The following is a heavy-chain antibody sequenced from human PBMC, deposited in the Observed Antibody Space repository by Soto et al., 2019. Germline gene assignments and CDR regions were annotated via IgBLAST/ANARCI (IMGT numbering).Heavy chain of an antibody. J-gene: IGHJ4*02. V-gene: IGHV3-11*01. CDR1: GFTFSDYY. CDR2: ISSSGSTI. D-gene: IGHD3-22*01. CDR3: ARGAMIVVVITPFDY. Sequence: GGSLRLSCAASGFTFSDYYMSWIRQAPGKGLEWVSYISSSGSTIYYAGSVKGRFTISRDNAKNSLYLQMNSLRAEDTAVYYCARGAMIVVVITPFDYWGQGTLVTVSS.